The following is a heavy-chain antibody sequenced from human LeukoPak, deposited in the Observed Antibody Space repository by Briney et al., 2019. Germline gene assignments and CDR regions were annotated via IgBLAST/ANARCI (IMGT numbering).Heavy chain of an antibody. CDR1: GGSISSHY. Sequence: PSETLSLTCTVSGGSISSHYWNWIRQPPGKGLEWIGYIYYSGSTNYNPSLKSRVTISVDTSKNQFSLKVSSVTAADTAVYYCAREPEPYYDILTGYGAFDIWGQGTMVTVSS. J-gene: IGHJ3*02. CDR3: AREPEPYYDILTGYGAFDI. V-gene: IGHV4-59*11. D-gene: IGHD3-9*01. CDR2: IYYSGST.